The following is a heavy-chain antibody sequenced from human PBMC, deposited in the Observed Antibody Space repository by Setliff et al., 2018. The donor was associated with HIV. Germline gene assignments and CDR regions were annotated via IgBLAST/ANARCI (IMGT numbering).Heavy chain of an antibody. D-gene: IGHD3-16*01. CDR1: GFSFDDYT. CDR2: ISWDGGST. Sequence: GGSLRLSCTASGFSFDDYTMNRVRQPPGKGLEWVSLISWDGGSTNYADSVKGRFTISRDNSKSSLYLQMNRLRTEDTALYFCTKDKLRWRSIATSADMDVWGKGTTVTVSS. V-gene: IGHV3-43*01. J-gene: IGHJ6*03. CDR3: TKDKLRWRSIATSADMDV.